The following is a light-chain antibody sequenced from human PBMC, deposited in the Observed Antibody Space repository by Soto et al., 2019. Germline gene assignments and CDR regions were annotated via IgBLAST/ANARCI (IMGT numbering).Light chain of an antibody. CDR2: EVS. J-gene: IGLJ1*01. CDR1: SSDVGGYNY. Sequence: QSALTQPASVSGSPGQSITISCTGTSSDVGGYNYVSWYLQHPGKAPKLMIYEVSNRPSGVSNRFSGSKSGNTASLTISGLQAEDEADYYCSSYTSSSLFVFGTGTKLTVL. V-gene: IGLV2-14*01. CDR3: SSYTSSSLFV.